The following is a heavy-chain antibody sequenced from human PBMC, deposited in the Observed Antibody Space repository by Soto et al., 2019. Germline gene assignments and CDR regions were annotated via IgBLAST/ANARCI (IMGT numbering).Heavy chain of an antibody. V-gene: IGHV4-4*07. D-gene: IGHD1-1*01. CDR2: IYATGTT. CDR1: GASISGFY. J-gene: IGHJ5*02. Sequence: SETLSLTRTVSGASISGFYWSWIRKSAGKGLEWIGRIYATGTTDYNPSLKSRVMMSVDTSKKQFSLKLRSVTAADTAVYYCVRDGTKTLRDWFDPWGQGISVTVSS. CDR3: VRDGTKTLRDWFDP.